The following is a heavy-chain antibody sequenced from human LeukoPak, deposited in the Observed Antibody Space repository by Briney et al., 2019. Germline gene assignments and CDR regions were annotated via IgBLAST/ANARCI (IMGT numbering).Heavy chain of an antibody. Sequence: PGGSLRLSCAASGFTFSSYAMSWVRQAPGWGLEWVSAISGSGGSTYYADSVKGRFTISRDNSKNTLYLQMNSLRAGDTAVYYCAKGDSSGEYYYYYYGLDVWGQGTTVTVSS. J-gene: IGHJ6*02. D-gene: IGHD3-22*01. CDR1: GFTFSSYA. CDR2: ISGSGGST. V-gene: IGHV3-23*01. CDR3: AKGDSSGEYYYYYYGLDV.